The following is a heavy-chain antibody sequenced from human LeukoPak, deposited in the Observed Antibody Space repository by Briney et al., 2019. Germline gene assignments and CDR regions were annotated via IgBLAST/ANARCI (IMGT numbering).Heavy chain of an antibody. CDR3: ARKYCTNGVCPRLFDY. J-gene: IGHJ4*02. Sequence: SETLSLTCAVYGGSFSGYYWSGIRQPPGKGLEWIGEINHSGSTNYNPSLKSRVTISVDTSKNQFSLKLSSVTAADTAVYYCARKYCTNGVCPRLFDYWGQGTLFTVSS. CDR1: GGSFSGYY. D-gene: IGHD2-8*01. V-gene: IGHV4-34*01. CDR2: INHSGST.